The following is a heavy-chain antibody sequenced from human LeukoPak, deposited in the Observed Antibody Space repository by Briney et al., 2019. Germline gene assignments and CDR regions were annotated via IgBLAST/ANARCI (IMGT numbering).Heavy chain of an antibody. J-gene: IGHJ4*02. CDR3: ARPSPPGDGYNPCDY. Sequence: GGSLRLSCAASGFTFSSYGMHWVRQAPGKGLEWVAVISNAGSNKYFVDSVKGRFTISRDNSKNTLYLQMNSLRPEDTAVYYCARPSPPGDGYNPCDYWGPGALVIVSS. CDR1: GFTFSSYG. V-gene: IGHV3-30*03. D-gene: IGHD5-24*01. CDR2: ISNAGSNK.